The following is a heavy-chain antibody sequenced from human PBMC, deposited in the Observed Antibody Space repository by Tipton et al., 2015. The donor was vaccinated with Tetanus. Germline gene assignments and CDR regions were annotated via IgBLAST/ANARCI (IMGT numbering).Heavy chain of an antibody. V-gene: IGHV4-39*01. Sequence: TFSNYDMSWIRQPPGKGLEWIGSIYYSGSTYYNPSLKSRVTISVDTSKNQFSLKLSSVTAADTAVYYCASSAYKAGFDYWGQGTLVTVSS. J-gene: IGHJ4*02. CDR3: ASSAYKAGFDY. D-gene: IGHD5-24*01. CDR2: IYYSGST. CDR1: TFSNYD.